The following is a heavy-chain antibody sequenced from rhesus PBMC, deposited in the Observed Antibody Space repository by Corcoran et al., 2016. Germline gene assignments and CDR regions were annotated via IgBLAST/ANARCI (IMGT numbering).Heavy chain of an antibody. D-gene: IGHD4-29*01. V-gene: IGHV4-160*01. CDR3: ARCPRDGSRVFDL. CDR1: GGSISPNY. Sequence: QVQLQESGPGLVKPSETLSLTCAVSGGSISPNYWNWIRQPPGKGLGWIGRIFGRWGSIDYNPSLNGRVTISTDTSKNQFSLNLSSVADADTAVYYCARCPRDGSRVFDLWGQGALVTVSS. J-gene: IGHJ1*01. CDR2: IFGRWGSI.